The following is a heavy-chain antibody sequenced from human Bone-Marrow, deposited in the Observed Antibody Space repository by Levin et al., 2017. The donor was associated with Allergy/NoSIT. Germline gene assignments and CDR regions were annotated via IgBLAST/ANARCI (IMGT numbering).Heavy chain of an antibody. CDR2: INHSGST. V-gene: IGHV4-34*01. Sequence: SETLSLTCAVYGGSFSGYYWSWIRQPPGKGLEWIGEINHSGSTNYNPSLKSRVTISVDTSKNQFSLKLSSVTAADTAVYYCARGARWGSYLSKFDPWGQGTLVTVSS. J-gene: IGHJ5*02. CDR1: GGSFSGYY. CDR3: ARGARWGSYLSKFDP. D-gene: IGHD3-16*02.